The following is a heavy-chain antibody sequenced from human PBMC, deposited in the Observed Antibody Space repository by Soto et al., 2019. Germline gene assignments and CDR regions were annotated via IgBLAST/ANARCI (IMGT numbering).Heavy chain of an antibody. CDR1: GGSISSGGYY. CDR3: ARSYLPTVTTSGYYFDY. V-gene: IGHV4-31*03. CDR2: IYYSGST. D-gene: IGHD4-17*01. J-gene: IGHJ4*02. Sequence: QVQLQESGPGLVKPSQTLSLTCTVSGGSISSGGYYWSWIRQHPGKGLEWIGYIYYSGSTYYNPSLKGRVTISVDTSKNQFSLKLSSVTAADTAVYYCARSYLPTVTTSGYYFDYWGQGTLVTVSS.